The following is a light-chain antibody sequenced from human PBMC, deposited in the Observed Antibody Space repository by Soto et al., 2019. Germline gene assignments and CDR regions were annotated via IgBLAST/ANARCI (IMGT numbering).Light chain of an antibody. V-gene: IGLV1-47*01. J-gene: IGLJ1*01. CDR2: RNN. CDR1: SSNIGSNY. Sequence: QSVLTQPPSASGTPGQRVTISCSGSSSNIGSNYVYCYQHLTGTAPKLLIYRNNQRPSGVPDRFSGSKSGTSASLAISGLRSEDEADYYCATWDDSLSNYVFGTGTKLTVL. CDR3: ATWDDSLSNYV.